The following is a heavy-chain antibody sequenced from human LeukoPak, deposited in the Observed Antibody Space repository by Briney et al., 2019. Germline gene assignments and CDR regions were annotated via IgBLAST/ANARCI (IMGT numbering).Heavy chain of an antibody. CDR1: GFTSSSYT. CDR2: ISPSSSMM. CDR3: ASRRGFDD. V-gene: IGHV3-48*02. D-gene: IGHD3-10*01. Sequence: GGSLRLSCSASGFTSSSYTVNWIRQAPGKGLEWVSSISPSSSMMHYADSVRGRFTISRDNAKNSLYLQMNSLRDEDTAVYYCASRRGFDDWGQGTLVTVSS. J-gene: IGHJ4*02.